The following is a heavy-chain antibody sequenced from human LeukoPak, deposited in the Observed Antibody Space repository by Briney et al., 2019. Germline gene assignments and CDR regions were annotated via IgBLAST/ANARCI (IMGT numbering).Heavy chain of an antibody. CDR1: GFTFSSSW. J-gene: IGHJ4*02. D-gene: IGHD2-21*02. Sequence: GGSLRLSCAASGFTFSSSWMHWVRQAPGKGLVWVSRIDSDGHPTTYADSLKGRFTISRDNAKNTLYLQMNGLSAEDTAVYYCATAPQVTAILDWGQGTLVTVSS. CDR2: IDSDGHPT. CDR3: ATAPQVTAILD. V-gene: IGHV3-74*01.